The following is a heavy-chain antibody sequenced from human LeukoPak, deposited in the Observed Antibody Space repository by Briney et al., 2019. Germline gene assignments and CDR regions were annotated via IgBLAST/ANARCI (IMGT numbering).Heavy chain of an antibody. CDR2: INPNSGGT. D-gene: IGHD3-16*01. CDR1: GYTFTGYY. Sequence: VASVKVSCKASGYTFTGYYMHCVRQAPGQGLEWMGWINPNSGGTNYAQKFQGRVTMTRDTSISTAYMELSRLRSDDTAVYYCARDAYDYVWGRNWFDPWGQGTLVTVSS. V-gene: IGHV1-2*02. CDR3: ARDAYDYVWGRNWFDP. J-gene: IGHJ5*02.